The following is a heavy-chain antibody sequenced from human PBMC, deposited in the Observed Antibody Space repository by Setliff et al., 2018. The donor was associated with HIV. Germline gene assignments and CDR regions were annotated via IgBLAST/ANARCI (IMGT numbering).Heavy chain of an antibody. V-gene: IGHV4-39*07. J-gene: IGHJ4*02. CDR3: VRRVSHGSQPSYFDY. Sequence: SETLSLTCTVSGGSITTTNYYGGWVRQSPGKGLEWIGVIYYSGSTYYNPSLKSRVTISVDTSKNQFSLKLSSVTAADTAVYFCVRRVSHGSQPSYFDYWCQGTLVTVSS. CDR1: GGSITTTNYY. CDR2: IYYSGST. D-gene: IGHD3-10*01.